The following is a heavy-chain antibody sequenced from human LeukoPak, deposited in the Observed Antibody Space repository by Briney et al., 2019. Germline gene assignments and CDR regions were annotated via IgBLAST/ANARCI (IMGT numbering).Heavy chain of an antibody. D-gene: IGHD6-13*01. CDR1: GGSISSGGYY. CDR2: IYHSGST. V-gene: IGHV4-30-2*01. Sequence: SQTLSLTCTVSGGSISSGGYYWSWIRQPPGKGLEWIGYIYHSGSTYYNPSLKSRVTISVDRSKNQFSLRLSSVTAADTAVYYCARGGVIAAADYFDYWGQGTLVTVSS. CDR3: ARGGVIAAADYFDY. J-gene: IGHJ4*02.